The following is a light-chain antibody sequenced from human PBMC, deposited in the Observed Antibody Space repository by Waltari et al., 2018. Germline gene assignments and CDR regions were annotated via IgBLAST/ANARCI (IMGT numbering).Light chain of an antibody. V-gene: IGKV1-5*03. CDR2: KAS. CDR3: QQYSRPVWT. J-gene: IGKJ1*01. CDR1: QSINSW. Sequence: DIQMTQSPHTLSASIGDRVTITCRASQSINSWLAWYQQKPGEAPNLLIYKASTLQSDVPSRFSGSGSGTEFTLTISSLQPDDFATYYCQQYSRPVWTFGQGTKVEI.